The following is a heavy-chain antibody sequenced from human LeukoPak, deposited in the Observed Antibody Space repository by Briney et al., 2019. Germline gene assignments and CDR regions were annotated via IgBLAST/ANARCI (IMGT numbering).Heavy chain of an antibody. V-gene: IGHV1-2*02. J-gene: IGHJ4*02. CDR1: GYTFTGYY. Sequence: ASVKVSCKASGYTFTGYYMHWVRQAPGQGLEWMGWINPNSGGTNYAQKFQGRVTMTRDTSISTAYMELSRLRSDDTAVYYCARKTKAAAGTLIDYWGQGTLVTVSS. D-gene: IGHD6-13*01. CDR3: ARKTKAAAGTLIDY. CDR2: INPNSGGT.